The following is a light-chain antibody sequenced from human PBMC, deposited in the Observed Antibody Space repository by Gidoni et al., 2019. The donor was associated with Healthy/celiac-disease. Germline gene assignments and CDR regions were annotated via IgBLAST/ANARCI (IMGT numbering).Light chain of an antibody. V-gene: IGKV3-15*01. J-gene: IGKJ1*01. CDR1: QSVSSN. Sequence: EIAMTQSPATLSVSPGERATLSCRASQSVSSNLAWYQQKPGQAPRLLIYGASTRTTGIPARFSSGGSGTEFTLTISSLQSEDFAVYYWQQYNNWPWTFXQXTKVEIK. CDR3: QQYNNWPWT. CDR2: GAS.